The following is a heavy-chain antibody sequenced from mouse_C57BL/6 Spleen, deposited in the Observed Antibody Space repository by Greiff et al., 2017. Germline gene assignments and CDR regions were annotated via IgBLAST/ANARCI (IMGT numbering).Heavy chain of an antibody. CDR2: IDPSDSET. Sequence: VQLQQPGAELVRPGSSVKLSCKASGYTFTSYWMHWVKQRPIQGLEWIGNIDPSDSETHYNQKFKDKATLTVDKSSSTAYMQLSSLTSEDSAVXYCARNPYYCGSSYFDYWGQGTTRTVSS. CDR1: GYTFTSYW. V-gene: IGHV1-52*01. CDR3: ARNPYYCGSSYFDY. J-gene: IGHJ2*01. D-gene: IGHD1-1*01.